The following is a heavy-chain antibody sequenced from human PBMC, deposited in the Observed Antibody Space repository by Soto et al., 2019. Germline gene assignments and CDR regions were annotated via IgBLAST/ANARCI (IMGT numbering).Heavy chain of an antibody. CDR2: ISAYNGNK. CDR3: AKAQRYSSGLYGLDP. J-gene: IGHJ5*02. D-gene: IGHD6-19*01. Sequence: QVQLVQSGAEVKKPGASVKVSCKTSGYTFTNYGISWVRQAPGQGLEWMGWISAYNGNKKDTQRLQGRVSMTTDTSTSTAYMELRSLRSDDTAIYYCAKAQRYSSGLYGLDPWGQGTLVTVSS. CDR1: GYTFTNYG. V-gene: IGHV1-18*01.